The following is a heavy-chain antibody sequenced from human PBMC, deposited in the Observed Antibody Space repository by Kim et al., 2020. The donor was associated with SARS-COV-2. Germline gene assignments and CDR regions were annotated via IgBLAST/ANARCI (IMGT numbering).Heavy chain of an antibody. J-gene: IGHJ4*02. CDR2: VWFDGNTK. Sequence: GGSLRLSCAASGFTFSIYGMHWVRQSPGKGLEWVAVVWFDGNTKYYQDSVKGRFTISRDNSNNTVFLEMSSLRAEDTAVYFCARDRGHSYVRGLDYWGQGNLVTVSS. CDR1: GFTFSIYG. CDR3: ARDRGHSYVRGLDY. V-gene: IGHV3-33*01. D-gene: IGHD3-10*02.